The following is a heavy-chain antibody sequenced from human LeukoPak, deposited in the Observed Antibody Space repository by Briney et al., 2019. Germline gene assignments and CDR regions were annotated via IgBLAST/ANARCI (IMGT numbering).Heavy chain of an antibody. J-gene: IGHJ4*02. CDR2: ISGNGGST. Sequence: PGGSLRLSCAASGFTFSNYAMHWVRQAPGKGLEWVSLISGNGGSTYYADSVRGRFTISRDNSKNSLSLQMNSLRTEDTALYYCARGGQWLIGYWGQGTLVTVSS. D-gene: IGHD6-19*01. CDR3: ARGGQWLIGY. V-gene: IGHV3-43*02. CDR1: GFTFSNYA.